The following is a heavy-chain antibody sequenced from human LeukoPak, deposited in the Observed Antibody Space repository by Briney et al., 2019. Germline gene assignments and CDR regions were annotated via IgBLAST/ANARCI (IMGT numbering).Heavy chain of an antibody. CDR3: ARDYYDRSGPAEP. D-gene: IGHD3-22*01. V-gene: IGHV1-69*04. J-gene: IGHJ5*02. CDR1: GGTFSSYA. Sequence: GASVKVSCKASGGTFSSYAISWVRQAPGQGLEWMGRIIPVLGIANYAQKFQGRVTITADKSTSTAYMELSSLRSEDTAVYCCARDYYDRSGPAEPWGQGTLVTVSS. CDR2: IIPVLGIA.